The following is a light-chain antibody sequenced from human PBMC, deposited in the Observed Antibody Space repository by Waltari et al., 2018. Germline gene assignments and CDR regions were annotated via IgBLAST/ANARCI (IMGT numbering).Light chain of an antibody. Sequence: SYVATQPPSVSVAPGQTATITCGGNNIGSKSVHWYQQKPGQAPVLVISYDSDRPSGIPERSAGSNSGNTATLTISRVEAGDEADYYCQVWDSGSDHVLFGGGTKLTVL. V-gene: IGLV3-21*04. J-gene: IGLJ2*01. CDR1: NIGSKS. CDR2: YDS. CDR3: QVWDSGSDHVL.